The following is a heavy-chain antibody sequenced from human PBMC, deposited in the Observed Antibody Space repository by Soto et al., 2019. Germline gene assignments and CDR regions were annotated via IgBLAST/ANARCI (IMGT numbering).Heavy chain of an antibody. CDR1: GGSIRSGGYY. J-gene: IGHJ6*03. CDR2: ISYSGST. D-gene: IGHD6-13*01. Sequence: QVQLQESGPGLVKPSQTLSLTCTVSGGSIRSGGYYWSWIRQHPGKGLEYIGYISYSGSTYYNPSLRSRFTISVETSKNHFSLNLNSVTAADSAVYYCARAGSSWYDYYYYMDVWGKGTTVTVSS. CDR3: ARAGSSWYDYYYYMDV. V-gene: IGHV4-31*03.